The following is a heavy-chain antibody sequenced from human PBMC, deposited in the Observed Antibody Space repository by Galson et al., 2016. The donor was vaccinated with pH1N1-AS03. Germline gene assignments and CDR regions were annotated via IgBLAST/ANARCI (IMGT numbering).Heavy chain of an antibody. Sequence: QSGAEVTKPGESLKISCKGSENSFARHWIAWVRQMPGKGLESMGIIYPTDSDTRYSPSFQGRVTISAGTSTDTAYLQWNNLKASDTATYYCERHLHTSGWREGMGVWCQGTTVIVSS. CDR2: IYPTDSDT. CDR3: ERHLHTSGWREGMGV. CDR1: ENSFARHW. J-gene: IGHJ6*02. D-gene: IGHD6-19*01. V-gene: IGHV5-51*01.